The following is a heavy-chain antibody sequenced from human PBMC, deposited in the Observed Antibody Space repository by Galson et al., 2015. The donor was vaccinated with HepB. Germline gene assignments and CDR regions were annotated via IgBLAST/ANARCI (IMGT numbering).Heavy chain of an antibody. V-gene: IGHV3-73*01. J-gene: IGHJ4*02. CDR2: IRSKASGHAT. CDR1: GFTFSGSA. D-gene: IGHD2-15*01. Sequence: SLRLSCAASGFTFSGSAIHWVRQASGKGLEWVGRIRSKASGHATAYDASLKGRFTISRDDSKNTAYLHMNSPKTEDTAVYYCARLGDLSGYSSLWGQGTLVTVSS. CDR3: ARLGDLSGYSSL.